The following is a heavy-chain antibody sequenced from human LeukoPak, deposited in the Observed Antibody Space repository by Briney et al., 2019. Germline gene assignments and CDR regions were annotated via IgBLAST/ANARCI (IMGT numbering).Heavy chain of an antibody. CDR2: MNPNSGNT. CDR3: ARGFVAAGFDP. Sequence: ASVKVSCKASGYTFTSYDINWVRQATGQGLEWMGWMNPNSGNTGYAQKFQGRVTITRNTSISTAYMELSSLRSEDTAVYYCARGFVAAGFDPWGQRTLVTVSS. J-gene: IGHJ5*02. V-gene: IGHV1-8*03. CDR1: GYTFTSYD. D-gene: IGHD3-16*02.